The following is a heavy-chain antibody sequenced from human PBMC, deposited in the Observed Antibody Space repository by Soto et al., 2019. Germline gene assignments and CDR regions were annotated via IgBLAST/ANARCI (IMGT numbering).Heavy chain of an antibody. J-gene: IGHJ4*02. Sequence: GGSLRLSCTASGFTFDNYAMSWFRQAPGKGLEWVSFIRNEAYGGAPEYAASVKGRFTMSRDDSKSIAYLQMNSLTTEDTAVYYCTRAEVGYCTSSSCPKIDYWGQGTLVTVSS. CDR1: GFTFDNYA. D-gene: IGHD2-8*01. CDR3: TRAEVGYCTSSSCPKIDY. V-gene: IGHV3-49*03. CDR2: IRNEAYGGAP.